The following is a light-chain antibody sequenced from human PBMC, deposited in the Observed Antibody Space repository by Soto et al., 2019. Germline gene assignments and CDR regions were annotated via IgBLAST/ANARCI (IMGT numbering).Light chain of an antibody. CDR3: SSYTSSSTYV. J-gene: IGLJ1*01. CDR1: SSDVGGYNY. Sequence: QSALTQPASVSGSPGQSITISCTGTSSDVGGYNYVSWYQQHPGKAPKLMIYEVSNRPSGVSNRFSGSKSGNTASLTISGLQAEDDAEYYCSSYTSSSTYVFGTGTKVTVL. CDR2: EVS. V-gene: IGLV2-14*01.